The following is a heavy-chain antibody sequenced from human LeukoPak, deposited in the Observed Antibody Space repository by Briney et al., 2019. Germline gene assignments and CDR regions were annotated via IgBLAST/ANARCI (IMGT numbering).Heavy chain of an antibody. CDR2: IKQDGSHK. Sequence: PGGSLRLSCAASGFTVTTNYMSWVRQAPGKGLEWVANIKQDGSHKYYVDSVKGRFTISRDNAKNSLYLQMNSLRVEDTAVYYCVREEGYWGQGTLVTVSS. CDR1: GFTVTTNY. CDR3: VREEGY. J-gene: IGHJ4*02. V-gene: IGHV3-7*01.